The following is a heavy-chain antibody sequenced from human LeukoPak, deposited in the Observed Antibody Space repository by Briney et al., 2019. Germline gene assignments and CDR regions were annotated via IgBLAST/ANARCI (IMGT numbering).Heavy chain of an antibody. V-gene: IGHV3-23*01. J-gene: IGHJ4*02. CDR3: AKGFRVSY. Sequence: PGGSLRLSCAASGFTFSSYVMSWVRQAPGKGLEWVSAIRGSGDDTYYADSVKGRFTISRDNSKNTLSLQMNGLRAEDTAVYYCAKGFRVSYWGQGTLVTVSS. CDR2: IRGSGDDT. CDR1: GFTFSSYV.